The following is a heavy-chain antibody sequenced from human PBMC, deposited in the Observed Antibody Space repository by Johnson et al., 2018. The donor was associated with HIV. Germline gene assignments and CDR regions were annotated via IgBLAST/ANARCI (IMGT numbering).Heavy chain of an antibody. CDR3: ARDWGLYSSGWYVSGAFDI. Sequence: MQLVESGGGVVRPGGSLRLSCAASGFTFDDYGMSWVRQAPGKGLEWVSRINNDGSSTSYVDSVKGRFTISRDNAKNSLYLQMNSLRAEDTAVYYCARDWGLYSSGWYVSGAFDIWGQGTMVTVSS. V-gene: IGHV3-20*04. J-gene: IGHJ3*02. D-gene: IGHD6-19*01. CDR2: INNDGSST. CDR1: GFTFDDYG.